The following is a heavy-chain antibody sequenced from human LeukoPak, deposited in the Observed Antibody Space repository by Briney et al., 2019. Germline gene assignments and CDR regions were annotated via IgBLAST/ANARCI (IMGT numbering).Heavy chain of an antibody. Sequence: GGSLRLSCAASGFTFSSYSMNWVRQAPGKGLEWVSYISSSSSTIYYADSVKGRFTISRDNAKNSLYLQMNSLRAEDTAVYYCASPYYDFWSGYYKHGSNDAFDIWGQGTMVTVSS. V-gene: IGHV3-48*04. CDR1: GFTFSSYS. CDR3: ASPYYDFWSGYYKHGSNDAFDI. CDR2: ISSSSSTI. J-gene: IGHJ3*02. D-gene: IGHD3-3*01.